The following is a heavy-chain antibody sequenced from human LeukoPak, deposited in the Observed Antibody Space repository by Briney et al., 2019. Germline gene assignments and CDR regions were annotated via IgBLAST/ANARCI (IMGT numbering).Heavy chain of an antibody. CDR2: ISSSSSYI. CDR1: GFNFNTHT. CDR3: AKGQGGWPFDAFDI. Sequence: GGSLRLSCAASGFNFNTHTMNWVRQAPGKGLEWVSSISSSSSYIYYADSVKGRFTISRDNSKNTLYLQMNSLRAEDTAVYYCAKGQGGWPFDAFDIWGQGTMVTVSS. J-gene: IGHJ3*02. D-gene: IGHD6-19*01. V-gene: IGHV3-21*01.